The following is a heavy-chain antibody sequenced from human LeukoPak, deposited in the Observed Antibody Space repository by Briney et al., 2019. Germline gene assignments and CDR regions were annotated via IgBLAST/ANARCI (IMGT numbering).Heavy chain of an antibody. CDR1: GYTFTGYY. V-gene: IGHV1-2*02. J-gene: IGHJ4*02. CDR2: INPSVGST. Sequence: ASVKVSCKASGYTFTGYYMHWVRQAPGQGLEWMGWINPSVGSTTYAQKFQGRVTMTRDTSISTAYMELSRLRSDDTAVYYCARLMIGSATPLDYWGQGTLVTVSS. CDR3: ARLMIGSATPLDY. D-gene: IGHD3-22*01.